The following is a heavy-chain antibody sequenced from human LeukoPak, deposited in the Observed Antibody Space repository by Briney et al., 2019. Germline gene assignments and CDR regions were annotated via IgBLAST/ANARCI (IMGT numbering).Heavy chain of an antibody. CDR1: GYTFTGYY. V-gene: IGHV1-2*02. D-gene: IGHD2-2*01. Sequence: ASVKVSCKASGYTFTGYYMHWVRQAPGQGLEWMGWINPNSGGTNYAQKFQGRVTMTRDTSISTAYMELSRLRSDDTAVYYCARVSTLGCSSTTCLVFDIWGQGTVVTVSS. CDR2: INPNSGGT. J-gene: IGHJ3*02. CDR3: ARVSTLGCSSTTCLVFDI.